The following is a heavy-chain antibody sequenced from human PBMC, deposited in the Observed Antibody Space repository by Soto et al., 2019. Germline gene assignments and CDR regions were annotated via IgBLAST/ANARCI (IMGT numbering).Heavy chain of an antibody. Sequence: ASVKVSCKASGGTFSSYAISWVRQAPGQGLEWMGGIIPIFGTANYAQKFQGRVTITADKSTSTAYMELSSLRSEDTAVYYCARGIAAAAPYPVNWFDPWGQGTLVTVSS. D-gene: IGHD6-13*01. CDR3: ARGIAAAAPYPVNWFDP. CDR2: IIPIFGTA. J-gene: IGHJ5*02. CDR1: GGTFSSYA. V-gene: IGHV1-69*06.